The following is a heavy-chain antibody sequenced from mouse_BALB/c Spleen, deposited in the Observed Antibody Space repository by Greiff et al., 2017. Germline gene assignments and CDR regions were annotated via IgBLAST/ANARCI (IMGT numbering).Heavy chain of an antibody. CDR3: ARRATTGFAY. CDR1: GFTFSSYA. D-gene: IGHD1-1*01. V-gene: IGHV5-9-3*01. J-gene: IGHJ3*01. Sequence: DVQLQESGGGLVKPGGSLKLSCAASGFTFSSYAMSWVRQTPEKRLEWVATISSGGSYTYYPDSVKGRFTISRDNAKNTLYLQMSSLRSEDTAMYYCARRATTGFAYWGQGTLVTVSA. CDR2: ISSGGSYT.